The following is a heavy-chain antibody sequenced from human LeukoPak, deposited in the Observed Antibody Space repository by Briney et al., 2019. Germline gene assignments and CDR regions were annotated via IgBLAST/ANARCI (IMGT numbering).Heavy chain of an antibody. CDR2: IIPIFGTA. CDR1: GGTFSSYG. V-gene: IGHV1-69*13. D-gene: IGHD6-19*01. J-gene: IGHJ4*02. Sequence: SVKVSCKTSGGTFSSYGITWVRQAPGQGLEWMGRIIPIFGTANYAQKFQGRVTITADESTSTAYMELSSLRSEDTAVYYCARGGEGGWPLYFDYWGQGTLATVSS. CDR3: ARGGEGGWPLYFDY.